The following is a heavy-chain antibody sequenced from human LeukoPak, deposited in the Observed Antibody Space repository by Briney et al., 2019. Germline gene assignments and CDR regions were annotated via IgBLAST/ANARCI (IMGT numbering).Heavy chain of an antibody. CDR2: IKQDGSVT. Sequence: GGSLRLSCAASGFTFSKYWMCWVRQIPGKGLEWVTNIKQDGSVTHYVDSVKGRFTISRDNSKNSLLLQMNSLRAEDTAVYYCATLHDPPPVYHYHYHGMDVWGQGTTVIVSS. D-gene: IGHD1-1*01. CDR1: GFTFSKYW. V-gene: IGHV3-7*05. J-gene: IGHJ6*02. CDR3: ATLHDPPPVYHYHYHGMDV.